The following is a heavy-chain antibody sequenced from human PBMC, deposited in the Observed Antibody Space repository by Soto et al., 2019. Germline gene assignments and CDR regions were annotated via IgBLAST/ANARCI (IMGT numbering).Heavy chain of an antibody. CDR1: GFTFSSYW. D-gene: IGHD3-22*01. Sequence: PGWSLRLSCAASGFTFSSYWMHWVRQAPGKGLVWVSLINSDGSSTSYADSVKGRFTISRDNAKNTLYLQMNSLRAEDTAVYYCARDPTYFYDSSGYYDYWGQGX. J-gene: IGHJ4*02. CDR3: ARDPTYFYDSSGYYDY. CDR2: INSDGSST. V-gene: IGHV3-74*01.